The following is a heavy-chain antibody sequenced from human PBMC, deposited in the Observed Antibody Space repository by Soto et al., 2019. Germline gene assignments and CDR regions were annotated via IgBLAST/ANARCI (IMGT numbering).Heavy chain of an antibody. V-gene: IGHV3-30*18. CDR3: AKDKCSSISCFLFDY. CDR2: ISYDGSKK. CDR1: GFTFSSYG. D-gene: IGHD2-2*01. J-gene: IGHJ4*02. Sequence: GGSLRLSCAASGFTFSSYGMHWVRQAPGKGLEWVADISYDGSKKSHADSVKGRFTISRDNAKNTEYLQMISLRPDDTAVYYCAKDKCSSISCFLFDYWGQGTLVTVSS.